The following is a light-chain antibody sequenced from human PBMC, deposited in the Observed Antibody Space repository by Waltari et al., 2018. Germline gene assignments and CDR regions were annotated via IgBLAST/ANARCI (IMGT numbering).Light chain of an antibody. CDR2: DDD. J-gene: IGLJ2*01. CDR1: NIGSKS. CDR3: QVWDNYADLVI. V-gene: IGLV3-21*02. Sequence: SSVLTQPPSVSVAPGQTATITCGGNNIGSKSVHWYQQKPGQAPVLVVYDDDGRPPGIPERISGSNSANTASLTINRVEVGDEAVYFCQVWDNYADLVIFGGGTKLTVL.